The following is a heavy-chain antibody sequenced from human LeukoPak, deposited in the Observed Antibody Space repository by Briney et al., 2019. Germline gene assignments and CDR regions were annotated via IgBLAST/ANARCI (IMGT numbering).Heavy chain of an antibody. V-gene: IGHV3-30*18. CDR3: AKDRRHDYGDYEVDY. D-gene: IGHD4-17*01. CDR2: ISYDGNNK. Sequence: GGSLRLSCAASGFTFSSYAMHWVRQAPGKGLEWVGIISYDGNNKYYADSVKGRFTISRDNSKNTLYLQMNSLRDEDTAVYYCAKDRRHDYGDYEVDYWGQGTLVTVSS. J-gene: IGHJ4*02. CDR1: GFTFSSYA.